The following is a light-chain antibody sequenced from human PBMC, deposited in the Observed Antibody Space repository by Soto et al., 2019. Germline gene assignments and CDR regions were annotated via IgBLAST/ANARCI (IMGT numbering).Light chain of an antibody. CDR2: DAS. J-gene: IGKJ1*01. Sequence: DIQMTQPPATLSSSVGDRVTITCRASQSIGVWLAWYQQKPGRAPKLLIYDASTLQRGVPSRFSGSGSGTEFTLNISSLQPEDFATYYCQQYDISSGTFGQGTKVAIK. V-gene: IGKV1-5*01. CDR1: QSIGVW. CDR3: QQYDISSGT.